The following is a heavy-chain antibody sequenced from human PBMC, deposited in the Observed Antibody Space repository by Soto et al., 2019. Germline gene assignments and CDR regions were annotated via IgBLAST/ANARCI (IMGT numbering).Heavy chain of an antibody. J-gene: IGHJ6*02. D-gene: IGHD3-16*01. Sequence: QVQLVQSAAEVKKPGASVRVSCKASGYTFIRYGIAWVRQAPGQGLEWMGWIRPYNDYTIYAQKLQGRVTMTADTSTRTVHMELRGLKSDDTAVYSCARGGYYDNTWGKLSHYGLDVWGQGTSVTVSS. CDR3: ARGGYYDNTWGKLSHYGLDV. V-gene: IGHV1-18*01. CDR1: GYTFIRYG. CDR2: IRPYNDYT.